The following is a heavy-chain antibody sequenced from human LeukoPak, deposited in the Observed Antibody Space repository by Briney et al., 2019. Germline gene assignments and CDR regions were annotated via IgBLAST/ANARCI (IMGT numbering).Heavy chain of an antibody. CDR1: GFTFSSYA. Sequence: PGGSLRLSCAASGFTFSSYAMSWVRQAPGKGLEWVSAISGSGGSTYYEDSVKGRFTISRDNSKNTLYLQMNSLRAEDTAVYYCAKDRYSSSSGVNFDYWGQGALVTVSS. J-gene: IGHJ4*02. D-gene: IGHD6-6*01. V-gene: IGHV3-23*01. CDR2: ISGSGGST. CDR3: AKDRYSSSSGVNFDY.